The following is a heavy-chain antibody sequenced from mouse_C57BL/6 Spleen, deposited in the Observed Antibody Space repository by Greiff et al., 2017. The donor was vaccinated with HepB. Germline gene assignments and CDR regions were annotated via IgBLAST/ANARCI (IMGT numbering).Heavy chain of an antibody. D-gene: IGHD4-1*02. CDR2: ISYDGSN. J-gene: IGHJ2*01. Sequence: EVKLVESGPGLVKPSQSLSLTCSVTGYSITSGYYWNWIRQFPGNKLEWMGYISYDGSNNYNPSLKNRISITRDTSKNQFFLKLNSVTTEDTATYYCARLSNWDYFDYWGQGTTLTVSS. V-gene: IGHV3-6*01. CDR3: ARLSNWDYFDY. CDR1: GYSITSGYY.